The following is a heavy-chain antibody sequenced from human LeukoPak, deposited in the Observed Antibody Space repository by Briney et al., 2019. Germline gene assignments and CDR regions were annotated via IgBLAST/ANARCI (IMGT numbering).Heavy chain of an antibody. V-gene: IGHV4-34*01. J-gene: IGHJ4*02. CDR2: INHSGST. CDR1: GGSFSGYY. Sequence: PSETLSLTCAVYGGSFSGYYWSWTRQPPGKGLEWIGEINHSGSTNYNPSLKSRVTISVDTSKNQFSLKLSSVTAADTAVYYCASTSYYDFWSGYDYWGQGTLVTISS. D-gene: IGHD3-3*01. CDR3: ASTSYYDFWSGYDY.